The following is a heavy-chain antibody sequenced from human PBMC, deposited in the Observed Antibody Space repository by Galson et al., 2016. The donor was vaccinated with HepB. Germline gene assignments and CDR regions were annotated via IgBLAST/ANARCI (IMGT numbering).Heavy chain of an antibody. D-gene: IGHD3-22*01. CDR3: ARDLSYYDSCVSDF. V-gene: IGHV3-21*01. Sequence: SLRLSCAASGFTFSSYSMNWVRQAPGKGPEWVASISRTSTYIEYAASVRGRFIISRDNAENSLYLQMDTLRAEDTAVYYCARDLSYYDSCVSDFWGQGTLVTVSS. CDR2: ISRTSTYI. J-gene: IGHJ4*02. CDR1: GFTFSSYS.